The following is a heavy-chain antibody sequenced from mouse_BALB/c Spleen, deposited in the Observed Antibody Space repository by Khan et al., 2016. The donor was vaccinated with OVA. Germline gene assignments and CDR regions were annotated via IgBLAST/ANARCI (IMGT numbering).Heavy chain of an antibody. Sequence: QIQLVQSGPELKKPGETVQISCKASGFTFTKYGMNWVKQAPGKGLKWMGWINTYTGEPTFADDFKGRFALSLDTSASTSYLQINSLKNEDTATYFCARVGYNGTMDCWGQGTSVTVSS. J-gene: IGHJ4*01. D-gene: IGHD2-14*01. V-gene: IGHV9-3-1*01. CDR2: INTYTGEP. CDR1: GFTFTKYG. CDR3: ARVGYNGTMDC.